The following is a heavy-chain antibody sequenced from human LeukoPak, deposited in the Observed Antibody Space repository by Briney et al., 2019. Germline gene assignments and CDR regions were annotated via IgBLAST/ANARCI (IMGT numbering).Heavy chain of an antibody. Sequence: PGGSLRLSCVVSGFMFDSYSMNWVRQAPGKGLEWIAYISNSGSPIYYADSAKGRFTISRDKDKSSLYLQMNSLAADDTAVYYCARGLALGLTVTPKAFDYWGQGTLVTVSS. D-gene: IGHD4-11*01. CDR1: GFMFDSYS. J-gene: IGHJ4*02. V-gene: IGHV3-48*01. CDR3: ARGLALGLTVTPKAFDY. CDR2: ISNSGSPI.